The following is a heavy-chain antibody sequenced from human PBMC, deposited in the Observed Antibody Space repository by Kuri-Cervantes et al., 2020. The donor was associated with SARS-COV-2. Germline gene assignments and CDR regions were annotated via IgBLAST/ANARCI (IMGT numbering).Heavy chain of an antibody. D-gene: IGHD6-13*01. CDR3: ARDLTDSSSWYLYWFDP. CDR2: IIPIFGTA. Sequence: SVKVSCKASGGTFSSYAISWVRQAPGQGLEWMGRIIPIFGTANYAQKFQGRVTITADKSAGTAYMELSSLRSEDTAVYYCARDLTDSSSWYLYWFDPWGQGTLVTVSS. J-gene: IGHJ5*02. CDR1: GGTFSSYA. V-gene: IGHV1-69*06.